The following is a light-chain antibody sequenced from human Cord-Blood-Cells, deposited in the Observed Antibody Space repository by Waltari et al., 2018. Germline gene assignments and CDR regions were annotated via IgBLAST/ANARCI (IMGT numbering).Light chain of an antibody. CDR2: GAS. Sequence: ELVMTQSPATLSVSPGERATLSCRARQSVSRKLAWYQQKPGQAPRLLLYGASTRATGNPPRFSGSGSGKEFTLTISSLQSEDFAVYYCDQYNNWPPVGIPWTFGQGTKVEIK. CDR3: DQYNNWPPVGIPWT. J-gene: IGKJ1*01. CDR1: QSVSRK. V-gene: IGKV3-15*01.